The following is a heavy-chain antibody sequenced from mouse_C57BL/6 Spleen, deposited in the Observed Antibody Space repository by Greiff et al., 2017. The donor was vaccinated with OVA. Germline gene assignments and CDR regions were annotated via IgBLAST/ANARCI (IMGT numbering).Heavy chain of an antibody. V-gene: IGHV1-61*01. CDR3: ARKGYDGYRYYYAMDY. D-gene: IGHD2-3*01. Sequence: QVQLQQPGAELVRPGSSVKLSCKASGYTFTSYWMDWVKQRPGQGLEWIGNIYPSDSETHYNQKFKDKATLTVDKSSSTAYMQLSSLTSEDSAVYYCARKGYDGYRYYYAMDYWGQGTSVTVSS. CDR2: IYPSDSET. CDR1: GYTFTSYW. J-gene: IGHJ4*01.